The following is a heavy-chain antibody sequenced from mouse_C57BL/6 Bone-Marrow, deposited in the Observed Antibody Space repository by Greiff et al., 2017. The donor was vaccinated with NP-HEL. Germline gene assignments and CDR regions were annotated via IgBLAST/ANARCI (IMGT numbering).Heavy chain of an antibody. D-gene: IGHD4-1*01. J-gene: IGHJ1*03. CDR2: IYPRSGNT. CDR1: GYTFTSYG. Sequence: QVQLQQPGAELARPGASVKLSCKASGYTFTSYGISWVKQRPGQGLEWICQIYPRSGNTYYNEKFKGKATLTADKSSSTAYMELRSLTSEDSAVYFCAKLGRPWYFDVWGTGTTVTVSS. V-gene: IGHV1-81*01. CDR3: AKLGRPWYFDV.